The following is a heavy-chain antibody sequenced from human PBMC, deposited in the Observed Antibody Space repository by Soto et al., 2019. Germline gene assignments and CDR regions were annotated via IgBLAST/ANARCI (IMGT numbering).Heavy chain of an antibody. D-gene: IGHD5-12*01. J-gene: IGHJ4*02. CDR1: GFSVSIY. Sequence: GESLKISCAASGFSVSIYMSWVRQAPGKGLEWVSTLSDRGTSHYADSVTGRFSVSRDNSKNTLYLQMNGLRVDDTAIYYCAGDYAAGAYDFRGQGTQVTVSP. V-gene: IGHV3-53*01. CDR2: LSDRGTS. CDR3: AGDYAAGAYDF.